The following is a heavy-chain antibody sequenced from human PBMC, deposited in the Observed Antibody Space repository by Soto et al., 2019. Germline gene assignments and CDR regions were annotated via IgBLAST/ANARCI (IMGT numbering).Heavy chain of an antibody. Sequence: QVQLVQSGAEVKKPGASVKVSCKASGYTFTSYDINWVRQATGQGLEWMGWMNPNSGNTGYAQKFQGRVTMTRHNSIRTAYMELSSLRSEDTAAYYGARAPKGPDDFWSGYYYYYIEVWGKGNTVTVSS. V-gene: IGHV1-8*01. CDR3: ARAPKGPDDFWSGYYYYYIEV. CDR1: GYTFTSYD. CDR2: MNPNSGNT. J-gene: IGHJ6*03. D-gene: IGHD3-3*01.